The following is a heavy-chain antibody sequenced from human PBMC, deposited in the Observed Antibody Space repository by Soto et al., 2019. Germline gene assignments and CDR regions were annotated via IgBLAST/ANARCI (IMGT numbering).Heavy chain of an antibody. J-gene: IGHJ4*02. V-gene: IGHV3-23*01. CDR1: GFTFSNHA. CDR2: ISDSGST. CDR3: ARDPGGHYCTSTSCLYFFDH. D-gene: IGHD2-2*01. Sequence: EVQRLESGGALVQPGGSLRLSCAASGFTFSNHAMNWVRQAPGKGLEWVSTISDSGSTYYEDSVKGRFTISRDNSKNTLYLQMTSLRAEDTAVYYCARDPGGHYCTSTSCLYFFDHWGQGTLVIVSS.